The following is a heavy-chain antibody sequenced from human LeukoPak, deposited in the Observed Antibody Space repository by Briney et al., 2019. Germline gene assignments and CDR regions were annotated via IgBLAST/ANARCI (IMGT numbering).Heavy chain of an antibody. V-gene: IGHV3-7*03. Sequence: PGGSLRLSCAASGFNFSSYWMNWDRQAPGKGLEWVANIKQGGDEKYYVDSVKGRFTISRDNAKNSLYLQMNSLRAEDTAVYYCGRVSESLVNGGVSWSFDNWGQGTLVTVSS. CDR1: GFNFSSYW. CDR2: IKQGGDEK. J-gene: IGHJ4*02. CDR3: GRVSESLVNGGVSWSFDN. D-gene: IGHD2-15*01.